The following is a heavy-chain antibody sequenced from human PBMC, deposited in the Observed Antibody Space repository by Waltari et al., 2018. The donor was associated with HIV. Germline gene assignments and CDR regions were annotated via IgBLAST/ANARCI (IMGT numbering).Heavy chain of an antibody. D-gene: IGHD6-6*01. J-gene: IGHJ6*02. CDR1: GGTFRSYT. CDR3: AREPRIAALGYYYYCGMDV. V-gene: IGHV1-69*08. Sequence: QVQLVQSGAEVKKPGSSVKVSCKAPGGTFRSYTISWVRQAPGQGLEWMGMSIPTRRRSNYSRKCRGRVTMAADKSTCTADMGLGSLRSEDTAVYYCAREPRIAALGYYYYCGMDVWGQGTTVTVSS. CDR2: SIPTRRRS.